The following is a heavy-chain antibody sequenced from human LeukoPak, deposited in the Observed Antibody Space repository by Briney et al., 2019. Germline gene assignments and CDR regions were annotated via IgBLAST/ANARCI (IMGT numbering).Heavy chain of an antibody. J-gene: IGHJ6*03. D-gene: IGHD4-11*01. CDR1: GYTFTSYY. V-gene: IGHV1-46*01. CDR3: ARGSNSRNYYMDV. Sequence: ASVKVSCKASGYTFTSYYMHRVRQAPGQGLEWMGIINPSGGSTSYAQKFQGRVTMTRDMSTSTVYMELSSLRSEDTAVYYCARGSNSRNYYMDVWGKGTTVTVSS. CDR2: INPSGGST.